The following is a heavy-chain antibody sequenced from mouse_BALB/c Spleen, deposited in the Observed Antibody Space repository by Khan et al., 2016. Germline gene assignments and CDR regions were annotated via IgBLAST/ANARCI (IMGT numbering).Heavy chain of an antibody. J-gene: IGHJ2*01. D-gene: IGHD2-2*01. V-gene: IGHV4-1*02. CDR2: INPDSSTI. Sequence: EVKLLESGGGLVQPGGSLKLSCAASGFDFSRYWMSWVRQAPGKGLEWIGEINPDSSTINYKPSLQDKFIISRDNAKNTLYLQMSKVRSEDTALYYCARGYYGYDYFDYWGQGTTLTVSS. CDR1: GFDFSRYW. CDR3: ARGYYGYDYFDY.